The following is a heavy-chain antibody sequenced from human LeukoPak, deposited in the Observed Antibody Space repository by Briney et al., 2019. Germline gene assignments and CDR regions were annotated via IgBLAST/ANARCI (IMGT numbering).Heavy chain of an antibody. Sequence: PGGSLRLSCAASGFTFSSYGMHWVRQAPGKGLEWVAVIWYDGSNKYYADSVKGRFTISRDNSKNTLYLQMNSLRAEDTAVYYCARVPYGNYHYYMDVWGKGTTVTVSS. J-gene: IGHJ6*03. V-gene: IGHV3-33*01. CDR3: ARVPYGNYHYYMDV. D-gene: IGHD3-10*01. CDR2: IWYDGSNK. CDR1: GFTFSSYG.